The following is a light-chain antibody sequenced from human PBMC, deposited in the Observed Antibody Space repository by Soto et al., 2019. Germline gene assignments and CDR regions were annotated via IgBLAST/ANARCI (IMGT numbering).Light chain of an antibody. CDR3: QGLNDYPIT. CDR1: QGISSY. CDR2: AAS. Sequence: DIQLTQSPSFLSASVGDRVTITCRASQGISSYLAWYQQKPGKAPKFLIYAASTLRGGVPSRFSGSGSGTEFTLTISSLQPDDFATYYCQGLNDYPITFGQGTGLEIK. J-gene: IGKJ5*01. V-gene: IGKV1-9*01.